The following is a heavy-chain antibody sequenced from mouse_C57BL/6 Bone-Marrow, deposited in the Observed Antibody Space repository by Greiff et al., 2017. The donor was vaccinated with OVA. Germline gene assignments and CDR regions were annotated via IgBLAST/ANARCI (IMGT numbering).Heavy chain of an antibody. Sequence: VQLQQSGPELVKPGASVKIPCKASGYTFTDYNMDWVKQSHGKSLEWIGAINPNNGGTIYNQKFKGKATLTVDKSSSTAYMELRSLTSEDTAVYYCARGGYYIFDYWGQGTTLTVSS. J-gene: IGHJ2*01. V-gene: IGHV1-18*01. CDR1: GYTFTDYN. CDR3: ARGGYYIFDY. D-gene: IGHD2-3*01. CDR2: INPNNGGT.